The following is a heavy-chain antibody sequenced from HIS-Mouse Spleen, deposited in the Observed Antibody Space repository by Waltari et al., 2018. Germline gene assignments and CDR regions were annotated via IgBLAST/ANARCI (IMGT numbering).Heavy chain of an antibody. CDR1: GFPFGSSC. D-gene: IGHD3-22*01. CDR3: ARARGIVVVIDY. CDR2: IKQDGSEK. J-gene: IGHJ4*02. Sequence: EVQLVESGGGLVQPGGSLRLACAASGFPFGSSCLGLVRQAPGKGLEGVANIKQDGSEKYYVDSVKGRFTISRDNAKNSLYLQMNSLRAEDTAVYYCARARGIVVVIDYWGQGTLVTVSS. V-gene: IGHV3-7*01.